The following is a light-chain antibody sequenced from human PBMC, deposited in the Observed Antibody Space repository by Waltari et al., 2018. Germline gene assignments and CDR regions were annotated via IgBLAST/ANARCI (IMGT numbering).Light chain of an antibody. CDR3: QQSYTTLFT. CDR1: QTISTY. V-gene: IGKV1-39*01. J-gene: IGKJ4*01. Sequence: DIQMTQSPSPLSASVGDRVTITCRASQTISTYLNWYQQKPGKAPKLLIYAASSLQSGVPSRFSGSGSGTDFTLTISSLQPEDFASYYCQQSYTTLFTFGGGTKVEI. CDR2: AAS.